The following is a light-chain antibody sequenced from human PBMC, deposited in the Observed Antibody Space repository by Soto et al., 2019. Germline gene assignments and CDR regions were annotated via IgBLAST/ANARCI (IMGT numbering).Light chain of an antibody. Sequence: QSVLTQPPSASGSPGQSVTISCTGTSGDVGGYYYVSWYQHHPGKVPKLIIYEVTKRPSGVPDRFSGSKSGNTASLTVSGLQAEDEADYCCMSYVGSNIFVFGTGTKVTVL. CDR2: EVT. V-gene: IGLV2-8*01. CDR1: SGDVGGYYY. J-gene: IGLJ1*01. CDR3: MSYVGSNIFV.